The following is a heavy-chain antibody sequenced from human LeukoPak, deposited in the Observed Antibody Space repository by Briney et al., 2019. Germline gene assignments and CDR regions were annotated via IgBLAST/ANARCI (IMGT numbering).Heavy chain of an antibody. CDR2: ISGSGGST. CDR1: GFTVSSNS. D-gene: IGHD3-10*01. V-gene: IGHV3-23*01. J-gene: IGHJ3*02. CDR3: AKAHMVRGVMVPHAFDI. Sequence: GGSLRLSCTVSGFTVSSNSMSWVRQAPGKGLEWVSAISGSGGSTYYADSVKGRFTISRDNSKNTLYLQMNSLRAEDTAVYYCAKAHMVRGVMVPHAFDIWGQGTMVTVSS.